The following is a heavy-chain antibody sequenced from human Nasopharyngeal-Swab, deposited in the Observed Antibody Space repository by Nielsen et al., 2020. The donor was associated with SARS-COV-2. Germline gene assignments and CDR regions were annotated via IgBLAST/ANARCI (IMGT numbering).Heavy chain of an antibody. CDR2: IYWDDDK. V-gene: IGHV2-5*02. D-gene: IGHD3-9*01. J-gene: IGHJ4*02. CDR1: GFSLSTSGVG. CDR3: ARQGDYDILTGYGY. Sequence: SGPTLVKPTQTLTLTCTFSGFSLSTSGVGVGWIRQPPGKALEWLALIYWDDDKRYSPSLKSRLTITKDTSKNQVVLTMTNTDPVDTATYYCARQGDYDILTGYGYWGQGTLVTVSS.